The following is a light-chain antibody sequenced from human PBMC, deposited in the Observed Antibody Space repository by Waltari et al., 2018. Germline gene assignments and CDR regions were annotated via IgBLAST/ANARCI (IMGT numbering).Light chain of an antibody. J-gene: IGKJ5*01. CDR1: QSVARY. V-gene: IGKV3-11*01. Sequence: EIVLTQSPATLSLSHGERATLSCRARQSVARYLAWYQQKPGQAPRLLNYDASNRATGIPARFSGSGSGTDFTLTISGLEADDFAVYFCQQRGNSPTTFGQGTRLEI. CDR2: DAS. CDR3: QQRGNSPTT.